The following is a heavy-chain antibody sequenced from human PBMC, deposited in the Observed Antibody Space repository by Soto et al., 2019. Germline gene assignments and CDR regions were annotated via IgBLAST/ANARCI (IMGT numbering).Heavy chain of an antibody. D-gene: IGHD2-15*01. V-gene: IGHV1-58*01. CDR1: GFAFTSSA. Sequence: ASVKVSCKASGFAFTSSAVQWVRQARGQRLEWIGWIVVGSGNTNYAQKFQERVTITRDMSTTTAYMELSSLRSEDTAVYYCAASPFWGVCGSRGPPLPFDYWG. CDR3: AASPFWGVCGSRGPPLPFDY. J-gene: IGHJ4*01. CDR2: IVVGSGNT.